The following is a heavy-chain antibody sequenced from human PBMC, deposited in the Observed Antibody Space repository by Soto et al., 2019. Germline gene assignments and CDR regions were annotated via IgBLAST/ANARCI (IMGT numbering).Heavy chain of an antibody. CDR2: VIGTGIDT. D-gene: IGHD2-15*01. Sequence: EVQLLESGGGLVQPGGSLRLSCAASGFTFTNYAMHWVRHSPGQGLEWVASVIGTGIDTYYAVSVKGRFTISRDNSRNTMYLEMNRLRADDTAMYHRAKASRGKCIGAPCYAFDFWGQGILVTVS. V-gene: IGHV3-23*01. J-gene: IGHJ4*02. CDR1: GFTFTNYA. CDR3: AKASRGKCIGAPCYAFDF.